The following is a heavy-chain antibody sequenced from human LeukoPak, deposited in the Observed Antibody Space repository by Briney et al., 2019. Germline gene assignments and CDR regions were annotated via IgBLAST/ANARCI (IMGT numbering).Heavy chain of an antibody. J-gene: IGHJ4*02. CDR3: ARRTVVTSHFDHNFDY. CDR2: IYPGDSDT. Sequence: GESLKISCKGSGYSFTSYWIGWVRQMPGKGLEWMGIIYPGDSDTRYSPSFQGQVTISADKSISTAYLQWSSLKASDTAMYYCARRTVVTSHFDHNFDYWGQGTLVTVSS. V-gene: IGHV5-51*01. CDR1: GYSFTSYW. D-gene: IGHD4-23*01.